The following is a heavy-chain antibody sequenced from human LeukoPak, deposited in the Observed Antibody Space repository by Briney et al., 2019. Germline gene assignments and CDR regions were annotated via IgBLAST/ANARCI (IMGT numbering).Heavy chain of an antibody. Sequence: SVKVSCKASGGTFSTYAISWVRRAPGQGLEWMGGIIPIFGTANYAQKFQGRVTITTDELTSTAYMEVTGLRSEDTAVYYCARRRGYSYGPDFDYWGQGSLVTVSS. J-gene: IGHJ4*02. CDR1: GGTFSTYA. D-gene: IGHD5-18*01. CDR2: IIPIFGTA. V-gene: IGHV1-69*05. CDR3: ARRRGYSYGPDFDY.